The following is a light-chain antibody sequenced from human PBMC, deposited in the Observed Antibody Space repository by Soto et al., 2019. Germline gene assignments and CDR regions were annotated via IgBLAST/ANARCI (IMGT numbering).Light chain of an antibody. CDR1: QSVLYSSNNKNY. J-gene: IGKJ1*01. V-gene: IGKV4-1*01. CDR2: WAS. CDR3: QQYYSTPLAWT. Sequence: DIVMTQSPDSLAVSLGERATINCKSSQSVLYSSNNKNYLAWYQQKPGQPPKLLIYWASTRESGVPDRFSGSGSGTDFNLTISSLQAEDVAVYYCQQYYSTPLAWTFGQGTKVEIK.